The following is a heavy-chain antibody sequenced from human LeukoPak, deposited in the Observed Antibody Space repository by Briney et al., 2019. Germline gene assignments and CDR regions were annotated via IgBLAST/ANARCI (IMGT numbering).Heavy chain of an antibody. Sequence: GGSLRLSCTASGFPSSEYAMGWDRQAPGKGLEWVSTISARGDTAHYADSLKGRLTISRDNSKNTVYLQMDSLRADDTAQFFCAKKGVHVGVVMSWAYYFHLWGYGTLVTVSS. V-gene: IGHV3-23*01. J-gene: IGHJ4*01. CDR3: AKKGVHVGVVMSWAYYFHL. CDR2: ISARGDTA. D-gene: IGHD3-3*01. CDR1: GFPSSEYA.